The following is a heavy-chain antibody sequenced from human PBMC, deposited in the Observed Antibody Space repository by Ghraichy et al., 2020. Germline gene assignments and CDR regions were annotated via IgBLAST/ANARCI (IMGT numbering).Heavy chain of an antibody. CDR3: ARVQYYYDSSGSDY. CDR1: GGSISSGSYY. CDR2: IHTNGNT. V-gene: IGHV4-61*02. J-gene: IGHJ4*02. D-gene: IGHD3-22*01. Sequence: SETLSLTYTVSGGSISSGSYYWSWIRQPAGKGLEWIGRIHTNGNTNYNPSLKSRVTISVDTSKNQFSLKLSSVTAADTAVYYCARVQYYYDSSGSDYWGQGTLVTVSS.